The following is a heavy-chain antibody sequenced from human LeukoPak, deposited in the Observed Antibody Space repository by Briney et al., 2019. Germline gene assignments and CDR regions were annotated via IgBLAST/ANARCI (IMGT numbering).Heavy chain of an antibody. CDR3: ARCIIGDTEVFDY. D-gene: IGHD1-20*01. Sequence: ESLKISSNGSGYSSTSYCIGCWRHMPRKNREERGSNFTRNTDTIYSPSFQGQVTTSSDKTISTSHLQWNSTMAADTAMYYCARCIIGDTEVFDYWGQGTLVTVSS. V-gene: IGHV5-51*01. CDR2: NFTRNTDT. CDR1: GYSSTSYC. J-gene: IGHJ4*02.